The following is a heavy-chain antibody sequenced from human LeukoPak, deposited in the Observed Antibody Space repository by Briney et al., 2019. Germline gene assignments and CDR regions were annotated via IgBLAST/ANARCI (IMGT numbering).Heavy chain of an antibody. CDR1: GFTFRSYA. Sequence: GGSLRPSCAASGFTFRSYAMNWVRQAPGKGLEWVSGISDSGDATSYADSVKGRFTISRDNSKNTVSLQMNSLRAEDTAVYYCAKRDAWGKGTTVTVSS. J-gene: IGHJ6*04. CDR2: ISDSGDAT. V-gene: IGHV3-23*01. CDR3: AKRDA.